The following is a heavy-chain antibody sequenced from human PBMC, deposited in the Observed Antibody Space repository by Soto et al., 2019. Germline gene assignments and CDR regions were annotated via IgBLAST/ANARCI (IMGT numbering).Heavy chain of an antibody. CDR3: ALLGYCTNGVCYQPYYYGTDV. J-gene: IGHJ6*02. CDR1: GYTFTSYD. CDR2: MNPNSGNT. V-gene: IGHV1-8*01. Sequence: ASVKVSCKASGYTFTSYDINWVRQATGQGLEWMGWMNPNSGNTCYAQKFQGRVTMTRNTSISTAYMELSSLRSEDTAVYYCALLGYCTNGVCYQPYYYGTDVWGQGTTVTVSS. D-gene: IGHD2-8*01.